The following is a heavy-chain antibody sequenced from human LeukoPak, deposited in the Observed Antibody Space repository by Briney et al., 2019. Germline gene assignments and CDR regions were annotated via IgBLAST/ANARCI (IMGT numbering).Heavy chain of an antibody. J-gene: IGHJ3*02. Sequence: ASVKVSCKASGYTFTSTGINWVRQAPGQGLEWMAWISPYNGNTKYARKFQGRVTVTTDTSTTTAYMDLRSLRSDDTAVYYCTREYLTAAGSDAFDIWGQGTMVTVSS. CDR2: ISPYNGNT. CDR3: TREYLTAAGSDAFDI. D-gene: IGHD6-13*01. V-gene: IGHV1-18*01. CDR1: GYTFTSTG.